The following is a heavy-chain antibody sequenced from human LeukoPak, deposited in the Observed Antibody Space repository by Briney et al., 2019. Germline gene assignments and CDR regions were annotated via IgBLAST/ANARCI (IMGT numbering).Heavy chain of an antibody. Sequence: GGSLRLSCAASGFTLSSYGMHWVRQAPGKGLEWVAFIRYDGSNKYYADSVKGRFTISRDNSKNTLYLQMNSLRAEDTALYYCAKDYDDKFDYWGQGTLVTVSS. CDR1: GFTLSSYG. CDR3: AKDYDDKFDY. J-gene: IGHJ4*02. D-gene: IGHD3-9*01. V-gene: IGHV3-30*02. CDR2: IRYDGSNK.